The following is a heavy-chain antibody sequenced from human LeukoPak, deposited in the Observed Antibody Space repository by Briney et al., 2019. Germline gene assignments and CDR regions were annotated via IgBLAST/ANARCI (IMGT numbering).Heavy chain of an antibody. Sequence: ASVKVSCKASGGTFSSYAISWVRQAPGQGREWMGGIIPIFGTANYAQKFKGRVTITADESTSTAYMELSSLRSEDTAVYYCARDCSGGSCYFDYWGQGTLVTVSS. CDR2: IIPIFGTA. V-gene: IGHV1-69*13. D-gene: IGHD2-15*01. CDR3: ARDCSGGSCYFDY. J-gene: IGHJ4*02. CDR1: GGTFSSYA.